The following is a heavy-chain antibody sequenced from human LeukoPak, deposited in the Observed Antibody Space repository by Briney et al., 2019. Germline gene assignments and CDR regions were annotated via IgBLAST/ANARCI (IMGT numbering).Heavy chain of an antibody. D-gene: IGHD3-9*01. Sequence: SETLSLTCAVSGGSISSSNWWSWVRQPPGKGLEWIGEIYHSGSTNYNPSLKSRVTISVDKSKNQFSLKLSSVTAADTAVYYCARESPPDDILTGQDWYYFDYWGQGTLVTVSS. J-gene: IGHJ4*02. CDR1: GGSISSSNW. CDR3: ARESPPDDILTGQDWYYFDY. CDR2: IYHSGST. V-gene: IGHV4-4*02.